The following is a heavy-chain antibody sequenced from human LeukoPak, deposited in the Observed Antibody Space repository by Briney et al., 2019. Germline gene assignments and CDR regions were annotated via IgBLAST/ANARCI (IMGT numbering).Heavy chain of an antibody. CDR1: GYTFTGYY. V-gene: IGHV1-2*02. CDR2: INPNSGGT. J-gene: IGHJ3*02. Sequence: ASVKVSCKASGYTFTGYYMHWVRQAPGQGLEWMGWINPNSGGTNYAQKFQGRVTMTRDTSISTAYMELSRLRSDGTAVYYCARDVTIFGARDAFDIWGQGTMVTVSS. CDR3: ARDVTIFGARDAFDI. D-gene: IGHD3-3*01.